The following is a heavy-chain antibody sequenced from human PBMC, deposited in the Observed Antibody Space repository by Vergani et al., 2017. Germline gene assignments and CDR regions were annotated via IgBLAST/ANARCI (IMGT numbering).Heavy chain of an antibody. V-gene: IGHV4-34*01. Sequence: QVQLLQWGAGLLKPSETLSLTCAVYGGSFSGYYWSWIRQPPGKGLEWIGEINHSGSTNYNPSLKSRVTISVDTSKNQFSLKLSSVTAADTAVYYCARRERWLQLRPFDYWGQGTLVTVSS. J-gene: IGHJ4*02. CDR1: GGSFSGYY. D-gene: IGHD5-24*01. CDR3: ARRERWLQLRPFDY. CDR2: INHSGST.